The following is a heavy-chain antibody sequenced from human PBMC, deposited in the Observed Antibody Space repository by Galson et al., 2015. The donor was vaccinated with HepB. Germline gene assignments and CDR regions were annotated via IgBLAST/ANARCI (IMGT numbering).Heavy chain of an antibody. CDR3: ARDTGERVGTYYYDSSGYLYWYFDL. V-gene: IGHV3-48*01. CDR1: GFTFSSYS. D-gene: IGHD3-22*01. Sequence: SLRLSCAASGFTFSSYSMNWVRQAPGKGLEWVSYISSSSSTIYYADSVKGRCTISRDNAKNSLYLQMNSMRAEDTAVYYCARDTGERVGTYYYDSSGYLYWYFDLWGRGTLVTVSS. CDR2: ISSSSSTI. J-gene: IGHJ2*01.